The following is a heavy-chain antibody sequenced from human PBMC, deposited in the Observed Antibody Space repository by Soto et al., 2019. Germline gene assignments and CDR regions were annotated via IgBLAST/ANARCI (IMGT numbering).Heavy chain of an antibody. CDR1: GYTFTSYG. CDR2: ISAYNGNT. Sequence: ASVKVSCKASGYTFTSYGISWVRQAPGQGLEWMGWISAYNGNTNYAQKLQGRVTMTTDTSTSTAYMELRSLRSDDTAVYYCARRSGVAGTGEFDYWGQGTLVTVSS. D-gene: IGHD6-19*01. J-gene: IGHJ4*02. CDR3: ARRSGVAGTGEFDY. V-gene: IGHV1-18*01.